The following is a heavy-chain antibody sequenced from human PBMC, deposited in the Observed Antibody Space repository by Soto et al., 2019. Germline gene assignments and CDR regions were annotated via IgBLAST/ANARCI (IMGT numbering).Heavy chain of an antibody. J-gene: IGHJ4*01. V-gene: IGHV4-59*08. CDR3: ARRGFSSSWYSDY. CDR2: VYYNGNT. CDR1: GGSMNSYY. D-gene: IGHD6-13*01. Sequence: PSETLSLTCTISGGSMNSYYWSWIRQPPGKGLEWIGYVYYNGNTNYSPSLKSRVTISVDTSKNQFSLKLGSVTAADTAVYYCARRGFSSSWYSDYWGHGVLVTVSS.